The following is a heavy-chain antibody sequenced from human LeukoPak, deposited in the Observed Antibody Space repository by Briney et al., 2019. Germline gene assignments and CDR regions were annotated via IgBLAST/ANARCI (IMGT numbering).Heavy chain of an antibody. Sequence: SQTLSLTGAISGDSVSSNGASWNWIRQSPSRGLEWLGRTYYRSQQWHSDYAPSVKGRITLNPDTSKNQFSLQLSSMTPEDTAVYYCGRETDFGVVTNWGQGTLVTVSS. CDR1: GDSVSSNGAS. CDR3: GRETDFGVVTN. J-gene: IGHJ4*02. D-gene: IGHD3-3*01. CDR2: TYYRSQQWHS. V-gene: IGHV6-1*01.